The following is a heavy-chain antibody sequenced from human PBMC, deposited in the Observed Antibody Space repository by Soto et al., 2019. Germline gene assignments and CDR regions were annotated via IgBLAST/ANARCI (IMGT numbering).Heavy chain of an antibody. CDR2: TYYRSKWYN. J-gene: IGHJ6*02. D-gene: IGHD1-7*01. CDR3: ARIWKLELGYYYGMDV. Sequence: SQTLELTCDSSWDRLSSHLDDLNSIRHSPSRGLVWLGRTYYRSKWYNDYSVSVKSRLTINPDTSKNQFSLQLNSVTPEDTAVYYCARIWKLELGYYYGMDVWGQGTTVTVSS. V-gene: IGHV6-1*01. CDR1: WDRLSSHLDD.